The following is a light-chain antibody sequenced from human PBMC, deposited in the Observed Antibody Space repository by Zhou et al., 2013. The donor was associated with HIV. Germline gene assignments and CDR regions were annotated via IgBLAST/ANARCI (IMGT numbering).Light chain of an antibody. J-gene: IGKJ4*01. CDR1: QGVGRW. CDR2: AAS. CDR3: QQASSFPPLT. Sequence: DIQMTQSPSSLSAFVGATVTITCRASQGVGRWLAWYQQKPGQAPKLVIYAASNLQSGVPSRFSGSGSGTNFTLTISSLQPEDFATYYCQQASSFPPLTFGGGTKVEIK. V-gene: IGKV1-12*01.